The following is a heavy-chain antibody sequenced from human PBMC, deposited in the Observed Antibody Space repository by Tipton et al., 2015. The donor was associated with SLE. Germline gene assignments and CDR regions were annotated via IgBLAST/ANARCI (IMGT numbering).Heavy chain of an antibody. Sequence: TLSLTCSVSGASVNSDSYYWSWLRQPAGAGLEWLGHISSSGRPTNNPPLKSRVTMSIDTSKNQFSLRRGSVTAADTAVYYCARDSEKIDRLSDDNYYDYVDVWGNGTTVTVSS. V-gene: IGHV4-61*09. CDR3: ARDSEKIDRLSDDNYYDYVDV. CDR2: ISSSGRP. J-gene: IGHJ6*03. D-gene: IGHD3-9*01. CDR1: GASVNSDSYY.